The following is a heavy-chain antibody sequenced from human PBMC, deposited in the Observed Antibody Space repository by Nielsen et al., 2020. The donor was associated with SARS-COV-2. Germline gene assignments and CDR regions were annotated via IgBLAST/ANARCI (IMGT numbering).Heavy chain of an antibody. CDR1: GFTFGSYG. Sequence: GGSLRLSCAASGFTFGSYGMHWVRQAPGKGLEWLAVIWYDGSEIYYADSVNGRFTISRDTSKNTLYLQMNSLRVEDTAVYYCTRAPYSSGDFEFWGQGTLVTVSS. D-gene: IGHD6-25*01. CDR2: IWYDGSEI. V-gene: IGHV3-33*01. J-gene: IGHJ4*02. CDR3: TRAPYSSGDFEF.